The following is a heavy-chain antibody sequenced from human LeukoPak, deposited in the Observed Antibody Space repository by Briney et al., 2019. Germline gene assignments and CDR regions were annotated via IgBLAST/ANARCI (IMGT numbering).Heavy chain of an antibody. J-gene: IGHJ6*02. V-gene: IGHV3-23*01. CDR1: GFTFSSYA. Sequence: PGGSLRLSCAASGFTFSSYAMSWVRQAPGKGLEWVSAISGSGGSTYYADSVKGRFTISRDNSKNTLYLQMNSLRAEDTAVYYCTNSRLYYYYGMDVWGQGTTVTVSS. CDR3: TNSRLYYYYGMDV. CDR2: ISGSGGST.